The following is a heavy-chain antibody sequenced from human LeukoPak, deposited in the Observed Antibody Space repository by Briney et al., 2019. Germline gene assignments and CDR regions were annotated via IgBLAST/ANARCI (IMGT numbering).Heavy chain of an antibody. D-gene: IGHD3-22*01. J-gene: IGHJ4*02. Sequence: PSQTLSLTCTVSGGSINTSTYYWGWLRQPPGTGLEGIGSIYYSGTTYYNPSLKSRVTISVDTSKNQFSLKLYSVTAADTAVYYCTRELSGSKDYWGQGTLVTVSS. CDR3: TRELSGSKDY. CDR1: GGSINTSTYY. CDR2: IYYSGTT. V-gene: IGHV4-39*07.